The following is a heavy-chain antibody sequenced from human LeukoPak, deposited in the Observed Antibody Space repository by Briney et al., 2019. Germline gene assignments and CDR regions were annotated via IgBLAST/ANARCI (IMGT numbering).Heavy chain of an antibody. Sequence: SSETLSLTCTVSGGSISSSSYYWGWIRQPPGKGLEWIESIYYSGSTYYNPSLKSRVTISVDTSKNQFSLKLSSVTAADTAVYYCARPRGGDPLDVWGKGTTVTVSS. CDR1: GGSISSSSYY. D-gene: IGHD2-21*02. V-gene: IGHV4-39*01. CDR2: IYYSGST. CDR3: ARPRGGDPLDV. J-gene: IGHJ6*04.